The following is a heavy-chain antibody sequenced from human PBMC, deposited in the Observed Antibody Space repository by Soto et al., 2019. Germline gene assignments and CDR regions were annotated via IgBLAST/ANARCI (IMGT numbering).Heavy chain of an antibody. Sequence: GGSLRLSCAASGFTFSSYWMSWVRQAPGKGLEWVANIKQDGSEKYYVDSVKGRFTISRDNAKNSLYLQMNSLRAEDTAVYYCAKEIVVVVAATLFDYWGQGTLVTVSS. CDR2: IKQDGSEK. D-gene: IGHD2-15*01. V-gene: IGHV3-7*05. CDR3: AKEIVVVVAATLFDY. CDR1: GFTFSSYW. J-gene: IGHJ4*02.